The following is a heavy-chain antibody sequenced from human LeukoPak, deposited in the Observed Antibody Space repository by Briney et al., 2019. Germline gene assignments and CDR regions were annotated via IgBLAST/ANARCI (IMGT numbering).Heavy chain of an antibody. Sequence: ASVKVSCKASGYIFSNYGISWVRQAPGQRLEWMGWINAGNGNTKYSQKFQGRVTITRDTSASTAYMELSSLRSEDTAVYYCARGFDGDPNDYWGQGTLVTVSS. CDR2: INAGNGNT. CDR1: GYIFSNYG. V-gene: IGHV1-3*01. D-gene: IGHD7-27*01. CDR3: ARGFDGDPNDY. J-gene: IGHJ4*02.